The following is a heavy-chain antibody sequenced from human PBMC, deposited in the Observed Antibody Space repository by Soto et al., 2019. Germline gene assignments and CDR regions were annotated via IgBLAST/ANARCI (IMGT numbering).Heavy chain of an antibody. V-gene: IGHV3-48*02. Sequence: GGSLRLSCAASGFTFSSYSMNWVRQAPGKGLEWVSYISSSSSTIYYADSVKGRFTISRDNAKNSLYLQMNSLRDEDTAVYYCARLMVRGVIIGPGGDAFDIWGQGTMVTVSS. CDR3: ARLMVRGVIIGPGGDAFDI. J-gene: IGHJ3*02. CDR2: ISSSSSTI. CDR1: GFTFSSYS. D-gene: IGHD3-10*01.